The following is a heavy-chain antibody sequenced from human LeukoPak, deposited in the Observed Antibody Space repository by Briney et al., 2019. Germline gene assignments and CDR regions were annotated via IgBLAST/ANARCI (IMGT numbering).Heavy chain of an antibody. CDR3: AKVRGKYSSHFFFDY. CDR1: GFTFSSYA. J-gene: IGHJ4*02. D-gene: IGHD6-19*01. Sequence: PGGSLRLSCAASGFTFSSYAMHWVRQAPGKGLEWLSIISYNGGFTDYADSVKGRFTISRDNAKNSLYLQLDSLRAEDTAIYYCAKVRGKYSSHFFFDYWGQGTLVTVSS. CDR2: ISYNGGFT. V-gene: IGHV3-9*01.